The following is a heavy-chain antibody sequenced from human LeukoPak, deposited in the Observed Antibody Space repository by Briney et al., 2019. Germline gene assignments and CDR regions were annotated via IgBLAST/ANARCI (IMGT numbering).Heavy chain of an antibody. CDR3: ARGPPLVWFGELFLDY. Sequence: SETLSLTCTVSGGSISSGSYYWSWIRQPAGKGLEWIGRIYTSGSTNYNPSLKSRVTISVDASKNQFSLKLSSVTAADTAVYYCARGPPLVWFGELFLDYWGQGTLVTVSS. V-gene: IGHV4-61*02. CDR2: IYTSGST. CDR1: GGSISSGSYY. J-gene: IGHJ4*02. D-gene: IGHD3-10*01.